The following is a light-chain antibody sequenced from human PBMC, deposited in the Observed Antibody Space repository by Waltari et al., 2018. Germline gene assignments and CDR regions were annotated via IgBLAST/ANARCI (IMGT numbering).Light chain of an antibody. CDR1: NIESKS. J-gene: IGLJ1*01. CDR3: QVWDANTDPGV. Sequence: SYVLTQPPSVSVAPGKKASITCGGNNIESKSGNWYQQKPGQAPILVISYDSDRPSGIPERFSGSNSGNTATLTISRVEAGDEADYYCQVWDANTDPGVFGTGTEVTVL. V-gene: IGLV3-21*04. CDR2: YDS.